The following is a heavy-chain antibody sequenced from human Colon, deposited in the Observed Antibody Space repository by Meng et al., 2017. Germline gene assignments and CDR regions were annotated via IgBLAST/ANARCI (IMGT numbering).Heavy chain of an antibody. J-gene: IGHJ4*02. CDR1: GGHISRGDW. CDR2: TSHSGST. D-gene: IGHD3-22*01. Sequence: HGHVAEQGPGLVKPSETLSLTGAVSGGHISRGDWWSWVRQPPGKGLEWIGETSHSGSTNYSPSLKSRVTISLDKSKNQLSLKLNSVTAADTAVYYCASSDYYRSDYWGQGTLVTVSS. CDR3: ASSDYYRSDY. V-gene: IGHV4-4*02.